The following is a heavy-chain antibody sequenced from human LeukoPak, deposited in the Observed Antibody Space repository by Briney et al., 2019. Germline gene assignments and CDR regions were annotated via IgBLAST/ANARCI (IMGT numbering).Heavy chain of an antibody. V-gene: IGHV4-39*01. CDR2: IYYSGST. CDR3: ARHAFSNRYFDY. CDR1: GGSISTYY. D-gene: IGHD1-14*01. Sequence: SETLSLTCSVSGGSISTYYWSWIRQPPGKGLEWIGTIYYSGSTYYNPSLQSRVTISVDTSKNQFSLKLYSVTAADTAVYYCARHAFSNRYFDYWGQGTLVTVSS. J-gene: IGHJ4*02.